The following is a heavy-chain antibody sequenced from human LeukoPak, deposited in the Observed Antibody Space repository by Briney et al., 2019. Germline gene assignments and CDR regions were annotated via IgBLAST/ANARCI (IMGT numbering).Heavy chain of an antibody. V-gene: IGHV1-69*04. D-gene: IGHD5-24*01. CDR3: AREDGPLDY. CDR1: GDIFTTFP. CDR2: IIPMFGIV. Sequence: ASGKVSCKAPGDIFTTFPFAWVRQAPGQGLKWMGRIIPMFGIVNHAKTFQDRVTFTADKSTSTTYMELSSLRSEDTAVYFWAREDGPLDYWGQGTLITVSS. J-gene: IGHJ4*02.